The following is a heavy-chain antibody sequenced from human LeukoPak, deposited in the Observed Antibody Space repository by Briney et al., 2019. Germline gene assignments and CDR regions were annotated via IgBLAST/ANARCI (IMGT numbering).Heavy chain of an antibody. V-gene: IGHV1-69*01. CDR2: IIPIFGTA. CDR3: AREGRIAAAGTYFWFDP. CDR1: GGTFSSYA. J-gene: IGHJ5*02. D-gene: IGHD6-13*01. Sequence: SSVKVSCKASGGTFSSYAISWVRQAPGQGLEWMGGIIPIFGTANYAQKFQGRVTITADESTSTAYMELSSLRPEDTAVYYCAREGRIAAAGTYFWFDPWGQGTLVTVSS.